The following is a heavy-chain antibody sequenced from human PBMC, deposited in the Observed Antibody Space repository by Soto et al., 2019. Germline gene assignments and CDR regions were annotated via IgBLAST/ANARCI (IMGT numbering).Heavy chain of an antibody. Sequence: SVKVSCKASGGTFSSYAISWVRQAPGQGLEWMGGIIPIFGTANYAQKFQGRVTITADESTSTAYMELSSLRSEDTAVYYCARGWFYYDSNDCYPPFDYWGQGTLVTVSS. CDR3: ARGWFYYDSNDCYPPFDY. CDR1: GGTFSSYA. D-gene: IGHD3-22*01. J-gene: IGHJ4*02. V-gene: IGHV1-69*13. CDR2: IIPIFGTA.